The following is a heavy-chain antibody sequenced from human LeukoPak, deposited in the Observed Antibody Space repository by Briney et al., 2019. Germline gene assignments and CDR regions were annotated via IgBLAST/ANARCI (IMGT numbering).Heavy chain of an antibody. D-gene: IGHD5-12*01. V-gene: IGHV3-66*03. J-gene: IGHJ4*02. CDR2: IHTSGDT. CDR3: ARTRYGGYDNDYFDY. Sequence: GGSLRLSCAASGLTGSHNYVSWVRQAPGKGLEWVSAIHTSGDTCYADSVKGRFTISRDNSKNTLYLQMNSLRAEDTAVYYCARTRYGGYDNDYFDYWGQGTLVTVSS. CDR1: GLTGSHNY.